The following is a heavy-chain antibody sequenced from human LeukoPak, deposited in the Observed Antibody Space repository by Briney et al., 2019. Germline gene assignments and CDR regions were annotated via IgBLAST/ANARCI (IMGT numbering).Heavy chain of an antibody. J-gene: IGHJ3*02. V-gene: IGHV3-23*01. Sequence: GGSLRLSCAASGFTFSDYYMSWIRQAPGKGLEWVSAISGSGGSTYYADSVKGRFTISRDNSKNTLYLQMNSLRAEDTAVYYCAVHGSGRAFDIWGQGTMVTVSS. D-gene: IGHD3-10*01. CDR3: AVHGSGRAFDI. CDR2: ISGSGGST. CDR1: GFTFSDYY.